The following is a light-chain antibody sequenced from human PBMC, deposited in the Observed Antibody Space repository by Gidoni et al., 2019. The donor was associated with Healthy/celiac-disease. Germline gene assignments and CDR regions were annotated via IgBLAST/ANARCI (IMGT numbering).Light chain of an antibody. V-gene: IGKV1-5*03. J-gene: IGKJ2*04. CDR3: QQYNSYPCS. CDR1: QSISSW. Sequence: DIQMTQSPSTLSASVGDRVNITCRASQSISSWLAWYQKKPGKAPKLLIYKASSLESGVPSRFSGSGSGTEFTLTISSLQPDDFATYYCQQYNSYPCSFXXXTKLEIK. CDR2: KAS.